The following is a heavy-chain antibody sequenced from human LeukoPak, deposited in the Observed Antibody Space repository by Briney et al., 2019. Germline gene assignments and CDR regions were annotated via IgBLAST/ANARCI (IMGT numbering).Heavy chain of an antibody. Sequence: PGGSLRLSCAASGFTFSDYYMSWIRQAPGKGLEWVSYVSSTGNTIYYADSVKGRFTFSRDNAKNSLYLQMNSLRAEDTAVYYCAELGITMIGGVWGKGTTVTISS. V-gene: IGHV3-11*04. CDR1: GFTFSDYY. CDR3: AELGITMIGGV. D-gene: IGHD3-10*02. J-gene: IGHJ6*04. CDR2: VSSTGNTI.